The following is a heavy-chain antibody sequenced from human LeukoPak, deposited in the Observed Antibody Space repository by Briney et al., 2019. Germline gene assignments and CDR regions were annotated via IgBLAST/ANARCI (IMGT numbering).Heavy chain of an antibody. CDR2: ISWNSVNI. D-gene: IGHD3-3*01. V-gene: IGHV3-9*01. Sequence: GGSLRLSCAASGFTFDDYAMHWVRQPPGKGLEWVAGISWNSVNIGYADSVKGRFTISRDNSKNTLYLQMNSLRAEDTAVYYCARGYYDFWSGYLFDYWGQGTLVTVSS. CDR1: GFTFDDYA. J-gene: IGHJ4*02. CDR3: ARGYYDFWSGYLFDY.